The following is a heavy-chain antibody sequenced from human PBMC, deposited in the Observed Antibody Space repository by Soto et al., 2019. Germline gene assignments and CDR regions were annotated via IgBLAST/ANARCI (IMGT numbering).Heavy chain of an antibody. Sequence: HPGGSLRLSCAASGFTFSSYGMHWVRQAPGKGLEWVAVIWYDGSNKYYADSVKGRFTISRDNSKNTLYLQMNSLRAEDTAVYYCARDIELPDGKFIIDYWGQGTLVTVSS. CDR1: GFTFSSYG. D-gene: IGHD2-15*01. CDR2: IWYDGSNK. J-gene: IGHJ4*02. V-gene: IGHV3-33*01. CDR3: ARDIELPDGKFIIDY.